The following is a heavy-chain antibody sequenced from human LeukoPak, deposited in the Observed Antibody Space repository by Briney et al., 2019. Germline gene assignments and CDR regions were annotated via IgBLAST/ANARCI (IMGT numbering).Heavy chain of an antibody. J-gene: IGHJ5*02. Sequence: SETLSLTCTVSGYSISSGYYWGWIRQPPGKGLEWSGEVNHSGSTNYNPSLNSRVTISVDTSKNQFSLKLSSVTAAEPAVYYCARRAARWLLLSHTWFDPWGQGTLVTVSS. CDR2: VNHSGST. CDR3: ARRAARWLLLSHTWFDP. D-gene: IGHD3-22*01. CDR1: GYSISSGYY. V-gene: IGHV4-38-2*02.